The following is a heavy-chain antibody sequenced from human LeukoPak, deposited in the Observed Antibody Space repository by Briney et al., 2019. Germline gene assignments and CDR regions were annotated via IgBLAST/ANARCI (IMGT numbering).Heavy chain of an antibody. J-gene: IGHJ3*02. V-gene: IGHV4-59*01. D-gene: IGHD3-9*01. CDR2: LSKSGNT. CDR1: GGSISSYY. CDR3: ARARYVNSFYAFDI. Sequence: PSETLSLTCTVSGGSISSYYWSWIRLPPGKGLEWIGYLSKSGNTNYSPSLKSRVTIFGDTSKNPFFLKLSSVTAADTAVYYCARARYVNSFYAFDIWGQGTLVTVSS.